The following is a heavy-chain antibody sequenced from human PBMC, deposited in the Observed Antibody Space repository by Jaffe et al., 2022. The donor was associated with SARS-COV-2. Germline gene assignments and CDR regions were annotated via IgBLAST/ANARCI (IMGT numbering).Heavy chain of an antibody. V-gene: IGHV1-3*01. Sequence: QVQLVQSGAEVKKPGASVKVSCKASGYTFTSYAMHWVRQAPGQRLEWMGWINAGNGNTKYSQKFQGRVTITRDTSASTAYMELSSLRSEDTAVYYCARDYIRDSSGWVNYYGMDVWGQGTTVTVSS. CDR2: INAGNGNT. J-gene: IGHJ6*02. D-gene: IGHD6-19*01. CDR1: GYTFTSYA. CDR3: ARDYIRDSSGWVNYYGMDV.